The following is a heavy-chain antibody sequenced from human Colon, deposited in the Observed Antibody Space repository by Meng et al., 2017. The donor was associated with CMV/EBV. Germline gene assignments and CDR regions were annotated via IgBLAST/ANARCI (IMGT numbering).Heavy chain of an antibody. J-gene: IGHJ4*02. D-gene: IGHD6-6*01. CDR1: GFTFSSYA. CDR2: ISGGGGST. Sequence: GGSLRLSCAASGFTFSSYAMSWVRQAPGKGLEWVSAISGGGGSTYSADSVQGRFTVSRDNSKNTLYLQMNSLRAEDTAVYYCAKNLGIASSPVDYWGQGTLVTVSS. CDR3: AKNLGIASSPVDY. V-gene: IGHV3-23*01.